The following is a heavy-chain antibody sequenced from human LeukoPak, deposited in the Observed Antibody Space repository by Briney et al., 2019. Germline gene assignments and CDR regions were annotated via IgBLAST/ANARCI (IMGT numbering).Heavy chain of an antibody. CDR3: ARESPWGFDAFDV. CDR2: IRHDVNNKKHVDGNNE. J-gene: IGHJ3*01. D-gene: IGHD7-27*01. Sequence: PGGSLRLSCAASGFTFSTYDMHWVRQAPGKGLEWVAFIRHDVNNKKHVDGNNEYYADSVKGRFTISRDNAKSSLYLQMNSLRAEDTAVYYCARESPWGFDAFDVWGQGTVVTVSS. CDR1: GFTFSTYD. V-gene: IGHV3-30*02.